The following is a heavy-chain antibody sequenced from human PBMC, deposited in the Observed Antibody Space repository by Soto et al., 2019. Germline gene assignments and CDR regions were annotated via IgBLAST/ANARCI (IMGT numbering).Heavy chain of an antibody. Sequence: PGGSLRLSCAASGFTFDDYTMHWVRQAPGKGQEWVSLISCGGGSTYYADSVKGRFTISRDNSKNTLYLQMNSLRAEDTAVYYCAKTRLGRNDGDYAWGADYWGQGTLVTVSS. D-gene: IGHD4-17*01. CDR3: AKTRLGRNDGDYAWGADY. CDR1: GFTFDDYT. V-gene: IGHV3-43*01. J-gene: IGHJ4*02. CDR2: ISCGGGST.